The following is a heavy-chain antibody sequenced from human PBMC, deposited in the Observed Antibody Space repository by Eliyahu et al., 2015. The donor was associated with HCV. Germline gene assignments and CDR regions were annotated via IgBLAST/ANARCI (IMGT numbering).Heavy chain of an antibody. Sequence: EVQLVESGGGLVQPGGSLRLSCATSGXXFNLXEXXXVRQAXGRGLEWVAHITSRGSIVYYADSVRGRFTISRDNANSSLYLQMNSLRSEDTALYYCSRDYRDGYSAVWGQGTRVTVSS. CDR2: ITSRGSIV. CDR3: SRDYRDGYSAV. CDR1: GXXFNLXE. D-gene: IGHD5-24*01. V-gene: IGHV3-48*03. J-gene: IGHJ4*02.